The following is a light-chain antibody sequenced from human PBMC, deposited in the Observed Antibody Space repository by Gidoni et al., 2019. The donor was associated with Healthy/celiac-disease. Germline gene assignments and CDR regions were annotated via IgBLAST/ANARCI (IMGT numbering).Light chain of an antibody. V-gene: IGKV3-20*01. J-gene: IGKJ1*01. CDR3: QQYGSSPWT. CDR2: GAP. CDR1: QSVSSSY. Sequence: EIVLTQSPGTLSLSPGERATLSCRASQSVSSSYLASYQQKPGQAPRLPTYGAPSRATGIPDRFSGSGSVTDFTLTISRLEPEDFAVYYCQQYGSSPWTFGQGTKVEIK.